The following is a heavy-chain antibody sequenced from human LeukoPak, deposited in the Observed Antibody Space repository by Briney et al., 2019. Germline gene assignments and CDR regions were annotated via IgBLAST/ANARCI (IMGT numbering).Heavy chain of an antibody. CDR2: ISGSGGST. CDR3: AKTTFFGVVIISPDY. D-gene: IGHD3-3*01. J-gene: IGHJ4*02. CDR1: GFTFSSYG. Sequence: GGSLRLSCAASGFTFSSYGMSWVRQAPGKGLEWVSAISGSGGSTYYADSVKGRFTISRDNSKNTLYLQMNSLRAEDTAVYYCAKTTFFGVVIISPDYWGQGTLVTVSS. V-gene: IGHV3-23*01.